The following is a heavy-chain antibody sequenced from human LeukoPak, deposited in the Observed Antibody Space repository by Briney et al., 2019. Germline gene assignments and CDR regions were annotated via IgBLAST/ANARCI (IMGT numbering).Heavy chain of an antibody. D-gene: IGHD6-13*01. CDR1: GGTFSSYA. J-gene: IGHJ1*01. Sequence: ASVKVSCKASGGTFSSYAISWVRLAPGQGLEWMGGIIPIFGTANYAQKFQGRVTITADESTSTAYMELSSLRSEDTAVYYCARQQQLVPYEYFQHWGQGTLVTVSS. CDR2: IIPIFGTA. V-gene: IGHV1-69*13. CDR3: ARQQQLVPYEYFQH.